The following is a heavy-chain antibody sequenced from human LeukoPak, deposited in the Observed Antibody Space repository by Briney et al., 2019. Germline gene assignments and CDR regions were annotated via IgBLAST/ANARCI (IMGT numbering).Heavy chain of an antibody. CDR2: ISGSGGSI. D-gene: IGHD5-12*01. J-gene: IGHJ4*02. CDR3: ARGYSGYVRALDY. CDR1: AFSFSSYE. Sequence: PGRCLRLSCAASAFSFSSYEMNWVRQPPGKGLEWISYISGSGGSIYYADSMKGRFTVSRDNTKDSLYLQMNTLRAEDTAVYFCARGYSGYVRALDYWGQGTLVTVSS. V-gene: IGHV3-48*03.